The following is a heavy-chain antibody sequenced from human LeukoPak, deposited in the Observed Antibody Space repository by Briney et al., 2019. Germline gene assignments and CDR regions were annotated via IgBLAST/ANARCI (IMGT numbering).Heavy chain of an antibody. Sequence: NPGGSLRLSCAASGFTFSSYSMNWVRQAPGQGLEWVSSISSSSSYIYYADSVKGRFTISRDNAKNSLYLQMNSLRAEDTAVYYCARAGASMVRGVIIPNDYWGQGTLVTVSS. CDR3: ARAGASMVRGVIIPNDY. J-gene: IGHJ4*02. CDR2: ISSSSSYI. D-gene: IGHD3-10*01. CDR1: GFTFSSYS. V-gene: IGHV3-21*01.